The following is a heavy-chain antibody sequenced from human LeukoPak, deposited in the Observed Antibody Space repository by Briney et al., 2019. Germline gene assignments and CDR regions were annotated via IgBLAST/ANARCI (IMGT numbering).Heavy chain of an antibody. CDR2: INPSGGST. D-gene: IGHD3-22*01. CDR3: ARNSHDYDSSGYYLRYFDY. J-gene: IGHJ4*02. Sequence: ASVKVSCKASGYTFTSYYMHWVRQAPGQGLEWMGIINPSGGSTSYAQKFHGRVTMTRDTSTSTVYMELSSLRSEDTAVYYCARNSHDYDSSGYYLRYFDYWGQGTLVTVSS. V-gene: IGHV1-46*01. CDR1: GYTFTSYY.